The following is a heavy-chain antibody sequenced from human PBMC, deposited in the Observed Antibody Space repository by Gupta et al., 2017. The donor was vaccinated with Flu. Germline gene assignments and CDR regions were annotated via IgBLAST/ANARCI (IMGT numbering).Heavy chain of an antibody. Sequence: QVHLVQSGAEVKKPGASVKVSCKASEYTFSRYAMYWVRQAPGQRLEWMGWINAADGNTKYSQKFQGRVTITRDTSANTAYMELSSLRSEDTAVYYCARGAAYCTNGVCSWGYYFEYWGQGTLVTVSS. CDR3: ARGAAYCTNGVCSWGYYFEY. J-gene: IGHJ4*02. CDR2: INAADGNT. V-gene: IGHV1-3*01. D-gene: IGHD2-8*01. CDR1: EYTFSRYA.